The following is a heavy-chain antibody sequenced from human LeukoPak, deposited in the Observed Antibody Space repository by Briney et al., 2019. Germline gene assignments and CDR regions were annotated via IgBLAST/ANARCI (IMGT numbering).Heavy chain of an antibody. D-gene: IGHD3-10*01. V-gene: IGHV4-59*12. J-gene: IGHJ3*02. CDR1: GGSISSYY. CDR2: IYYSGST. Sequence: PSETLSLTCTVSGGSISSYYWSWIRQPPGKGLEWIGYIYYSGSTYYNPSLKSRVTISVDTSKNQFSLKLSSVTAADTAVYYCASSKYYYGSGSPFDIWGQGTMVTVSS. CDR3: ASSKYYYGSGSPFDI.